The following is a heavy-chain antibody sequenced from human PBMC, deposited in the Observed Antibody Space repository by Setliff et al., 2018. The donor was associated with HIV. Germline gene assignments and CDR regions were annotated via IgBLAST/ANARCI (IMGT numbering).Heavy chain of an antibody. Sequence: SETLSLTCAVSGYSISSGYYWGWIRQPPGKGLEWIGSIHQSGSTYYNPSLKSRVTISVDTSKNQFSLKLSSVTAADTAVYYCARAPGPYGDYNWFDPWGQGALVTVSS. J-gene: IGHJ5*02. CDR3: ARAPGPYGDYNWFDP. CDR1: GYSISSGYY. V-gene: IGHV4-38-2*01. CDR2: IHQSGST. D-gene: IGHD4-17*01.